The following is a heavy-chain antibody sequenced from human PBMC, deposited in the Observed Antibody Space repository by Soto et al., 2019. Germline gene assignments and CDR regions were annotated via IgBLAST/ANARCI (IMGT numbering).Heavy chain of an antibody. CDR2: INHSGST. CDR3: AVAPIDGGDCPSPCYYYYGMDV. D-gene: IGHD2-21*02. Sequence: PSETLSLTCSVSGGSIKNNYYYWGWVRKPPGKGLEWIGEINHSGSTNYNPSLKSRVTISVDTSKNQFSLKLSSVTAADTAVYYCAVAPIDGGDCPSPCYYYYGMDVWGQGTTVTVSS. J-gene: IGHJ6*02. V-gene: IGHV4-39*07. CDR1: GGSIKNNYYY.